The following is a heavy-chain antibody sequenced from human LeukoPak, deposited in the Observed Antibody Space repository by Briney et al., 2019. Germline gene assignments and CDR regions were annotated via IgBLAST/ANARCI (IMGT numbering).Heavy chain of an antibody. CDR3: AREGGFYRPLDY. Sequence: PSETLSLTCGVSDGSVSSTNWWTWIRQPPGKGLEWIGEVHLDGRTNFNPSLKSRLTMSVDLSENHVSLKLTSVTAADTAVYYRAREGGFYRPLDYSGQGTLVTVSS. D-gene: IGHD6-25*01. V-gene: IGHV4-4*02. J-gene: IGHJ4*02. CDR1: DGSVSSTNW. CDR2: VHLDGRT.